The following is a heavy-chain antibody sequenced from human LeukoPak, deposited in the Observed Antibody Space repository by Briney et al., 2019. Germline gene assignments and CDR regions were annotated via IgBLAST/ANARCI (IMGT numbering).Heavy chain of an antibody. CDR3: ARGRGGGRAAAGHYYYYYMDV. D-gene: IGHD6-13*01. Sequence: SVKVSCKASGYTFTSYGISWVRQAPGQGLEWMGGIIPIFGTANYAQKFQGRVTITADESTSTAYMELSSLRSEDTAVYYCARGRGGGRAAAGHYYYYYMDVWGKGTTVTISS. CDR2: IIPIFGTA. J-gene: IGHJ6*03. V-gene: IGHV1-69*13. CDR1: GYTFTSYG.